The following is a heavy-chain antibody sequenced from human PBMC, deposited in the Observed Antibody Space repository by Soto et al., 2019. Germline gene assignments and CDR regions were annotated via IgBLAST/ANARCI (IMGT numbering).Heavy chain of an antibody. V-gene: IGHV6-1*01. D-gene: IGHD6-13*01. CDR3: ARRQRSSSCDLGGHYYYYLLDV. CDR1: GDSVSSNSAA. Sequence: PSQTLSLTCAISGDSVSSNSAAWNWIRQSPSRGLEWLGRTYYRSKWYNDYAVSVKSRITISPDTSKNQFSLQLNSVTPEDTAVYYCARRQRSSSCDLGGHYYYYLLDVWGRGTTVTGSS. J-gene: IGHJ6*02. CDR2: TYYRSKWYN.